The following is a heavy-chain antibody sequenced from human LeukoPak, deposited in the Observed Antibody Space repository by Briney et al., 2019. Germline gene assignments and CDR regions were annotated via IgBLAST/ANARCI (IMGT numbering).Heavy chain of an antibody. CDR2: ISGSGGST. Sequence: PGGSLRLSCAASGFTFSSYAMSWVRPAPGKGLERVSAISGSGGSTYYADSVKGRFTISRDNSKNTLYMQMNSLRAEDTAVYYCAKTSGSYTYYYYGMDVRGQGTTVTVSS. CDR3: AKTSGSYTYYYYGMDV. CDR1: GFTFSSYA. D-gene: IGHD1-26*01. V-gene: IGHV3-23*01. J-gene: IGHJ6*02.